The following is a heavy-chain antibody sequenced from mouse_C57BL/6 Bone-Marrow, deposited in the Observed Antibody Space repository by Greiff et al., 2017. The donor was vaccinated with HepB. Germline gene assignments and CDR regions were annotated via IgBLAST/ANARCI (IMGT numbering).Heavy chain of an antibody. CDR2: FNPYNDDT. CDR1: GYTFTTYP. CDR3: ARGGYYSNYDYAMDY. V-gene: IGHV1-47*01. Sequence: QVQLQQSGAELVKPGASVKMSCKASGYTFTTYPIEWMKQNHGKSLEWIGNFNPYNDDTKYNEKFKGKATLTVEKSSSTVYLALSRLTSDDSAVYYCARGGYYSNYDYAMDYWGQGTSVTVSS. J-gene: IGHJ4*01. D-gene: IGHD2-5*01.